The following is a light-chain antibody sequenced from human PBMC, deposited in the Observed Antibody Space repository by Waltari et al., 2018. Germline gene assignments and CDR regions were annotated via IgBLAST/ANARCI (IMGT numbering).Light chain of an antibody. CDR2: DAS. CDR3: QQYENLPLT. J-gene: IGKJ5*01. Sequence: DIQMTQTPSSLSASVGDRVTISCQASQDINNYLNWYQQKRGKAPKLLIYDASNLEIGVPSRFSGGGSGTDFTFIITSLQPEDIATYYCQQYENLPLTFGQGTRLEI. CDR1: QDINNY. V-gene: IGKV1-33*01.